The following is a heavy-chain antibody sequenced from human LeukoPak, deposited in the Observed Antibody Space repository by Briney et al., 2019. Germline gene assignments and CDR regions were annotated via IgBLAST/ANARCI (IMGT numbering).Heavy chain of an antibody. CDR2: MLHSGKT. Sequence: PSETLSLTCTVSGGSISTNLYSWGWIRQPPGKGLEWIGSMLHSGKTYYNPSLKSQVTIPVDTFKNQFSLDLSYVTAADAAVYYCSADDNGDHNWFDPWGQGTLVTVSS. D-gene: IGHD1-1*01. CDR3: SADDNGDHNWFDP. CDR1: GGSISTNLYS. J-gene: IGHJ5*02. V-gene: IGHV4-39*07.